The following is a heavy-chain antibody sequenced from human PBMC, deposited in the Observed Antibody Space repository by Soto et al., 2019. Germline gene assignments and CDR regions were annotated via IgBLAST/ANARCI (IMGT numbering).Heavy chain of an antibody. V-gene: IGHV1-69*02. J-gene: IGHJ6*02. CDR2: IIPLLGIT. CDR1: GGTLSDYT. CDR3: MVRGVTALRALDV. D-gene: IGHD3-10*01. Sequence: QVHLVQSGTEVKKPGSSVTVSCKASGGTLSDYTFVWVRQAPGQGLECMGRIIPLLGITHNAQNLQGRLTLTADKSSATVYMELSSLISDDTAVYYCMVRGVTALRALDVWGQGTTVTVSS.